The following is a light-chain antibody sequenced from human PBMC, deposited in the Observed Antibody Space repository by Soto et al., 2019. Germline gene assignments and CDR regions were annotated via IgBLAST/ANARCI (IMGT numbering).Light chain of an antibody. CDR1: EDISNV. Sequence: DIQMTQSPSSLSASVGDRVTITCRASEDISNVLAWFQQRPGEAPQSLMVEASYLESAVASRYSGSGYGTDFTLTISSLQPGDSETYYCQQYKVRPPTFGGGTKVEI. V-gene: IGKV1-16*01. CDR3: QQYKVRPPT. J-gene: IGKJ4*01. CDR2: EAS.